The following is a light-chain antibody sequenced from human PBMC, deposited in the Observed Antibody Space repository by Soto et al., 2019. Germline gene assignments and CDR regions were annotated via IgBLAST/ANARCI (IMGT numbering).Light chain of an antibody. CDR1: QNVNSQ. Sequence: TPSPPSLSASVADRVTITCRASQNVNSQLNWYQQKPGRAPQLLIYGASTLQSGVPSRFSGRESGTDFTLTISSLQHEDFAAYYCQQTYIIPRTFGQGTKVDIK. CDR2: GAS. J-gene: IGKJ1*01. V-gene: IGKV1-39*01. CDR3: QQTYIIPRT.